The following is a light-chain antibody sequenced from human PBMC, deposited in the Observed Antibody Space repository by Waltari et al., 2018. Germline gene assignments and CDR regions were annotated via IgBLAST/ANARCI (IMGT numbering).Light chain of an antibody. CDR1: FLPKPY. CDR2: KDT. J-gene: IGLJ2*01. V-gene: IGLV3-25*03. CDR3: QSIDVDALT. Sequence: SFELTQPPSVSVSPGQTAPITCPGDFLPKPYVYWYQQKPGQSPVLLIYKDTERPPGIPERFSGSTSGTGTTVTLTIGGVQAEDEADYYCQSIDVDALTFGGGTKLTVL.